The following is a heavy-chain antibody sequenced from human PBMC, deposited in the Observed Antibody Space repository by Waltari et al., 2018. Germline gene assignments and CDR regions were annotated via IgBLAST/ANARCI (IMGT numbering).Heavy chain of an antibody. J-gene: IGHJ4*02. CDR1: GYSISSGYY. D-gene: IGHD3-10*01. V-gene: IGHV3-21*01. CDR3: ARTGDGSGSYYLDY. Sequence: VQLQESGPGLVKPSETLSLTCAVSGYSISSGYYWGWIRQPPGKGLEWVSSISSSSSYIYYADSVKGRFTISRDNAKNSLYLQMNSLRAEDTAVYYCARTGDGSGSYYLDYWGQGTLVTVSS. CDR2: ISSSSSYI.